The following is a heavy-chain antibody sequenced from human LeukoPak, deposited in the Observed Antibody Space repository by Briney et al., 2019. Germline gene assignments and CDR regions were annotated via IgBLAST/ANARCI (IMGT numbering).Heavy chain of an antibody. D-gene: IGHD2-2*01. CDR3: AGVVPAAISYYYYGMDV. V-gene: IGHV1-2*02. CDR2: INPNSGGT. Sequence: ASVKVSCKASGYTFTGYYMHWVRQAPGQGLEWMGWINPNSGGTNYAQKFQGRVTMTRDKSISTAYMEMSRLRSDDTAVYYCAGVVPAAISYYYYGMDVWGQGTTVTVSS. CDR1: GYTFTGYY. J-gene: IGHJ6*02.